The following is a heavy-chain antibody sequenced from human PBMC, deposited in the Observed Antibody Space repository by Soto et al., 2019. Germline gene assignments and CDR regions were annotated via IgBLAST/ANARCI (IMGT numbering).Heavy chain of an antibody. V-gene: IGHV3-73*01. CDR2: IRSKANSYAT. D-gene: IGHD3-3*01. CDR1: GFTFSGSA. J-gene: IGHJ3*02. CDR3: TRRPGDFWSGPNRDAFDI. Sequence: GGSLRLSCAASGFTFSGSAMHWVRQASGKGLEWVGRIRSKANSYATAYAASVKGRFTISRDDSKNTAYLQMNSLKTEDTAVYYCTRRPGDFWSGPNRDAFDIWGQGTMVTVSS.